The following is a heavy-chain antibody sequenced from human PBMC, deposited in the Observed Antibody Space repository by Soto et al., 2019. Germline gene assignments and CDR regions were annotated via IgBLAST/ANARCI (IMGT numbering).Heavy chain of an antibody. CDR2: ISGSGGST. V-gene: IGHV3-23*01. J-gene: IGHJ4*02. CDR3: AKAGRGLFGGDYFDY. D-gene: IGHD2-21*01. CDR1: GFTFSSYA. Sequence: PGGSLRLSCAASGFTFSSYAMSWVRQAPGKGLEWVSAISGSGGSTYYADSVKGRFTIPRDNSKNTLYLQMNSLRAEDTAVYYCAKAGRGLFGGDYFDYWGQGTLVTVSS.